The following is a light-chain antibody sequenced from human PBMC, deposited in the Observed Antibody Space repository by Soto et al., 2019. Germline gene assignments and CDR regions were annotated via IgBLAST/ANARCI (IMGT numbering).Light chain of an antibody. CDR3: QQYATSPRT. Sequence: IVLTQSLRTLFFSPRERAKLFCRASQTVSSRYLAWYQQKPGQAPRLLIYGASNRATGIPDRFSGSGSGTDFTLTITRLEPEDFAVYYCQQYATSPRTFGQGTKVDIK. V-gene: IGKV3-20*01. CDR1: QTVSSRY. J-gene: IGKJ1*01. CDR2: GAS.